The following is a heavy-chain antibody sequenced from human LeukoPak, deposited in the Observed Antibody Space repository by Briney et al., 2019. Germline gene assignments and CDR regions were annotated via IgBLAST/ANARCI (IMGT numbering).Heavy chain of an antibody. Sequence: ASVKVSCKASGYTFTSYAINWVRQAPGQGLEWVGWINTNTGNPTYAQGFTGRFVFSLDTSAITAYLQISSLKGEDTAVYYCARSKQWRGYYYMDVWGKGTTVTISS. CDR3: ARSKQWRGYYYMDV. D-gene: IGHD6-19*01. CDR2: INTNTGNP. CDR1: GYTFTSYA. V-gene: IGHV7-4-1*02. J-gene: IGHJ6*03.